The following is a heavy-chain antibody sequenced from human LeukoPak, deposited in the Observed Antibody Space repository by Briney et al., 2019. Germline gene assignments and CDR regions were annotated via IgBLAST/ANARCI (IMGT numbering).Heavy chain of an antibody. D-gene: IGHD2-2*03. CDR2: IYYSGST. CDR3: ARAPPWINDY. CDR1: GGSINSGDYY. J-gene: IGHJ4*02. V-gene: IGHV4-30-4*08. Sequence: SETQSLTCTVSGGSINSGDYYWSWIRQPPGKGLEWIGYIYYSGSTYYNPSLKSRVTISVDTSKNQFSLKLTSVTAADTAVYYCARAPPWINDYWGQGTLVTVSS.